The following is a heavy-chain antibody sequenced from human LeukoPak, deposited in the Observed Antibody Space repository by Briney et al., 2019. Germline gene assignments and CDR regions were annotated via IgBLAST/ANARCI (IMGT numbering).Heavy chain of an antibody. D-gene: IGHD3-9*01. CDR1: GFTVSSNY. CDR2: IYSGGST. CDR3: AKDHPPTYCAIFDGMDV. V-gene: IGHV3-53*01. J-gene: IGHJ6*02. Sequence: GGSLRLSCAASGFTVSSNYMSWVRQAPGKGLEWVSVIYSGGSTYYADSVKGRFTISRDNSKNTLYLQMNSLRAEDTAVYYCAKDHPPTYCAIFDGMDVWGQGTTVTVSS.